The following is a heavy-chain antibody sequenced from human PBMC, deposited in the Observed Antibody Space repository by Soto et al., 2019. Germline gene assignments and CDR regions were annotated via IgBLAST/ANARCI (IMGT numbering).Heavy chain of an antibody. CDR1: GFLVSNNY. V-gene: IGHV3-53*01. CDR3: ARVTYLHYYNDGIGV. Sequence: GGSLRLSCAASGFLVSNNYMNWVRQAPGKGLEWVSVIDSGGSAYYADSVKGRFTISRDNSKNTLYLHMTGLRTEDTAVYYCARVTYLHYYNDGIGVWGPGTTVTVSS. J-gene: IGHJ6*02. CDR2: IDSGGSA.